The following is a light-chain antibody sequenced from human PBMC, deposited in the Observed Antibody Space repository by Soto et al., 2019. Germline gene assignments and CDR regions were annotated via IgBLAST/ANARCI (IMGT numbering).Light chain of an antibody. Sequence: QSVLTQPASVSGSPGQSITISCTGTSTDVGGYNYVSWYQQHPGKAPKLMISDVSNRPSGVSIRFSDSKSGNTASLTISGLQAEDEADYYCNSYSSSTTLYLFGTGTKVTVL. J-gene: IGLJ1*01. CDR1: STDVGGYNY. CDR2: DVS. CDR3: NSYSSSTTLYL. V-gene: IGLV2-14*01.